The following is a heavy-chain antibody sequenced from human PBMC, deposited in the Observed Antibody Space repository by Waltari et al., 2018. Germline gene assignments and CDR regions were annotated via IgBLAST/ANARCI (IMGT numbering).Heavy chain of an antibody. CDR1: GYTFTDFY. CDR3: ARAGSTLIWGVAE. V-gene: IGHV1-46*04. J-gene: IGHJ4*02. Sequence: QVQLVQSGAEVKKPGASVTVSCQASGYTFTDFYMHWVRQAPGQGLEWMGIVNPNGGSTTYAQKWQDRVTMTRDTSTSTVYMELSSLRSEDTAVYYCARAGSTLIWGVAEWGQGTLVTVSS. CDR2: VNPNGGST. D-gene: IGHD2-2*01.